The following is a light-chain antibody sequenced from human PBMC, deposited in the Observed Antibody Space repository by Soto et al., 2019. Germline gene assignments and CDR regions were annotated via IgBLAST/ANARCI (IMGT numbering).Light chain of an antibody. Sequence: QSVLTQPPSASGSPGQSVTISCTGTSSDVGAYNYVSWYQQHAGKAPKLVFYGAIKRPSGVPDRFSGSKSANTASLTVSGLQAEDEADYYCSSFASSNTWVFGGGTKLTVL. CDR3: SSFASSNTWV. CDR1: SSDVGAYNY. V-gene: IGLV2-8*01. J-gene: IGLJ3*02. CDR2: GAI.